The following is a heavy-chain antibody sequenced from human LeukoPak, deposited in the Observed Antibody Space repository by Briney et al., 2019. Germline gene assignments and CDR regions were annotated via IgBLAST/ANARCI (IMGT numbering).Heavy chain of an antibody. CDR1: GYTFTSYG. D-gene: IGHD1/OR15-1a*01. CDR2: ISGYNGNT. J-gene: IGHJ4*02. CDR3: ARDLEQHSDY. V-gene: IGHV1-18*01. Sequence: ASVKVSCKASGYTFTSYGISWARQAPGQGLEWMGWISGYNGNTNYAQKLQGRVTMTTDTSTRTAYMELRSLRSDDTAVYYCARDLEQHSDYWGQGTLVTVSS.